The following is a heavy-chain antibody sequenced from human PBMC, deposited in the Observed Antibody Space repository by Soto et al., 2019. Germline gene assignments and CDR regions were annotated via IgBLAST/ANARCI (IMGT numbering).Heavy chain of an antibody. CDR3: ARLVNDILTGYANWFDP. CDR1: GGSISSYY. Sequence: PSETLSLTCTVSGGSISSYYWSWIRQPPGKGLEWIGYIYYSGSTNYNPSLKSRVTISVDTSKNQFSLKLSSVTAADTAVYYCARLVNDILTGYANWFDPWGQGTLVTVSS. D-gene: IGHD3-9*01. J-gene: IGHJ5*02. V-gene: IGHV4-59*08. CDR2: IYYSGST.